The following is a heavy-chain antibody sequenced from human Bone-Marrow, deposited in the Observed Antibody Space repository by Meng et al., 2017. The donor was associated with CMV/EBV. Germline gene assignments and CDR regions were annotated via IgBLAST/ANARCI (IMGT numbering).Heavy chain of an antibody. CDR1: GFTFSSYW. CDR2: INSDGSST. D-gene: IGHD4-17*01. V-gene: IGHV3-74*01. J-gene: IGHJ6*02. CDR3: ASTYGDYKSGSYYYYGMDV. Sequence: GGSLRLSCAASGFTFSSYWMHWVRQAPGKGLVWVSRINSDGSSTSYADSVKGRFTISRDNAKNTLYLQMNSLRAEDTAVYYCASTYGDYKSGSYYYYGMDVWGQGTTVTVSS.